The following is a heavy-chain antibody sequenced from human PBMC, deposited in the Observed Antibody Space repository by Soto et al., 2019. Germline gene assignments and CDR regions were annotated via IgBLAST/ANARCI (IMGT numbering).Heavy chain of an antibody. D-gene: IGHD3-22*01. Sequence: GASVQVSCKASGGTFSSYTISWVRQAPGQGLEWMGRIIPILGIANYAQKFQGRVTITADKSTSTAYMELSSLRSEDTAVYYCARSLDDSSGYDPPFHDAFDIWGQGTMVTVSS. CDR1: GGTFSSYT. CDR2: IIPILGIA. V-gene: IGHV1-69*02. CDR3: ARSLDDSSGYDPPFHDAFDI. J-gene: IGHJ3*02.